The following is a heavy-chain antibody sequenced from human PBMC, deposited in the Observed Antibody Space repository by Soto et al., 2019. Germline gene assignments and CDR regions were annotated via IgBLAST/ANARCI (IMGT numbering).Heavy chain of an antibody. CDR3: AASRAYDSSDYSGYHYGMDV. D-gene: IGHD3-22*01. V-gene: IGHV3-9*01. Sequence: EVQLVESGGDLVQPGRSLRLSCAASGFTFDAMHWVRQVPGKGLKWVSGLSWNGVTIGYAASVKGRFTISRDNAKKSLYLQMNGLRPDDTALYYCAASRAYDSSDYSGYHYGMDVWGLGTTVTVSS. CDR2: LSWNGVTI. CDR1: GFTFDA. J-gene: IGHJ6*02.